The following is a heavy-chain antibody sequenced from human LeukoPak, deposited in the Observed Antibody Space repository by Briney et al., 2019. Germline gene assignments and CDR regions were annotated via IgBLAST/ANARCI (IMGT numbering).Heavy chain of an antibody. Sequence: SETLSLTCTVSGGSISSYYWSWIRQPPEKGLEWIGYIYYSGSTNYNPSLKSRVTISVDTSKNQFSLKLSSVTAADTAVYYCAREMGIAAAGTGWFDPWGQGTLVTVSS. V-gene: IGHV4-59*01. J-gene: IGHJ5*02. D-gene: IGHD6-13*01. CDR2: IYYSGST. CDR3: AREMGIAAAGTGWFDP. CDR1: GGSISSYY.